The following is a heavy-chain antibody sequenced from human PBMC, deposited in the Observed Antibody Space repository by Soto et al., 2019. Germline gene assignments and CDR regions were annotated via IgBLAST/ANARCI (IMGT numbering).Heavy chain of an antibody. J-gene: IGHJ4*02. Sequence: GASVKVSCKASGYTFTSYDINWVRQATGQGLEWMGWMNPNSGNTGYAQKFQGRVTMTGNTSISTAYMELSSLRSEDTAVYYCARVSGDYIWGSYRLVLGYWGQGTLVTVSS. CDR3: ARVSGDYIWGSYRLVLGY. CDR1: GYTFTSYD. V-gene: IGHV1-8*01. CDR2: MNPNSGNT. D-gene: IGHD3-16*02.